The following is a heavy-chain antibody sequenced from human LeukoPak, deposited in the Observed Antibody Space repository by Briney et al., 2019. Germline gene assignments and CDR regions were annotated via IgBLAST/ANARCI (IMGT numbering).Heavy chain of an antibody. J-gene: IGHJ4*02. Sequence: GGSLRLSCAASGFTVSSNYMSWVRQAPGKGLEWVSVIYSGGSTYYADSVKGRFTISRDNSKNTLYLQMNSLRAEDTAVYYCASGKITIFGVVINYYWGQGTLVTVSS. D-gene: IGHD3-3*01. CDR2: IYSGGST. CDR3: ASGKITIFGVVINYY. CDR1: GFTVSSNY. V-gene: IGHV3-66*01.